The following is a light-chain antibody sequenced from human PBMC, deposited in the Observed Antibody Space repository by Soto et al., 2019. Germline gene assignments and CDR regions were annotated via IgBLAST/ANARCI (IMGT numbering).Light chain of an antibody. J-gene: IGKJ1*01. V-gene: IGKV3-20*01. CDR1: HTISSSY. Sequence: DIVLTQSPFTRSVSPWGLATLSCTARHTISSSYLAWYQQKPGQAPRLLMYGISRRATGIPDRFSGSGSGTDFTLTITRLEPEDFAVYYCQQYVTSSPRTFGQGTKVDIK. CDR2: GIS. CDR3: QQYVTSSPRT.